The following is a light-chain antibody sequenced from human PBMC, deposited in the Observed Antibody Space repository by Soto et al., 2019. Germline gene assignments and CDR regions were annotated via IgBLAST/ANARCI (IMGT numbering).Light chain of an antibody. J-gene: IGKJ1*01. Sequence: EIVMTQSPATLSVSPGERATLSCRASQSVSSNFAWYQHTPGQAPRLLIYGASTRATGIPARFSGSESGTEFTLTITRIQSEDFADYVCQHYNFRWTFGQGTKV. CDR1: QSVSSN. CDR2: GAS. CDR3: QHYNFRWT. V-gene: IGKV3-15*01.